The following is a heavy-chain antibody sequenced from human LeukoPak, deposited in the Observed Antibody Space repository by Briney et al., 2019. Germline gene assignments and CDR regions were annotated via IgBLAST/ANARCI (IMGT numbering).Heavy chain of an antibody. CDR1: GFTFSSYA. CDR2: ISYDGSNK. V-gene: IGHV3-30-3*01. J-gene: IGHJ4*02. CDR3: ARERNDYADY. D-gene: IGHD4-17*01. Sequence: GGSLRLSCAASGFTFSSYAMHWVRQAPGKGLEWVAVISYDGSNKYYAYSVKGRFTISRDNSKNTLYLQMNSLRAEDTAVYYCARERNDYADYWGQGTLVTVSS.